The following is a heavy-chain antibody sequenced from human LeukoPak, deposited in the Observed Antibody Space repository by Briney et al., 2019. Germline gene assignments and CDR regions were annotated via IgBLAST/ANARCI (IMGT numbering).Heavy chain of an antibody. CDR1: GGSISSHY. D-gene: IGHD6-13*01. CDR3: ARTGSSWPLPYYYYMDV. Sequence: SETLSLTCTVSGGSISSHYWSWIRQPPGKGLEWIRYVSDSGSTNYNTSLKSRVTVSVHTSKDQFSLKLTSVTAADTAVYYCARTGSSWPLPYYYYMDVWGKGTTVTVSS. V-gene: IGHV4-59*11. J-gene: IGHJ6*03. CDR2: VSDSGST.